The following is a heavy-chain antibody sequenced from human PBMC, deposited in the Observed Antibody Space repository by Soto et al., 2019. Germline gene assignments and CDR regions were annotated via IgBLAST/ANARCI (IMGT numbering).Heavy chain of an antibody. J-gene: IGHJ6*02. D-gene: IGHD2-2*03. CDR3: ARQGGYCSSTSCSDGMDV. V-gene: IGHV5-51*01. CDR2: IYPGDSDT. CDR1: GYGFSSYW. Sequence: GESLKISCKGSGYGFSSYWIGWVRQMPGKGLEWMGIIYPGDSDTRYSPSFQGQVTISADKSISTAYLQWSSLKASDTAMYYCARQGGYCSSTSCSDGMDVWSQGTTVTVSS.